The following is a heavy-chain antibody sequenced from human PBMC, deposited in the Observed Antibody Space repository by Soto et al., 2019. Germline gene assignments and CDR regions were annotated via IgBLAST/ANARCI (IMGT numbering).Heavy chain of an antibody. J-gene: IGHJ4*02. D-gene: IGHD6-6*01. CDR1: GFTSSTFG. CDR3: GGDPRGPEY. Sequence: EGQLLESGGGLVQPGGSLRLSCAGSGFTSSTFGMSWVRQAPGKGLEWVSGISGSGDNTYYADSVKGRFTISRDKSKNTLFLQMNGLRAEDTAMYYCGGDPRGPEYWGQGTLVTASS. CDR2: ISGSGDNT. V-gene: IGHV3-23*01.